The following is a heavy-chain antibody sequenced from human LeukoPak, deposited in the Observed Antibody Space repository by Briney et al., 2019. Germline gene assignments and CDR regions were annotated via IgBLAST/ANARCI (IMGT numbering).Heavy chain of an antibody. CDR2: IFYTGST. Sequence: SETLSLTCTVSGGSLIPFYWNWIRQPPGKGLEWIGFIFYTGSTTYNPSLKSRVTISVDMSTKKLSLRLGSVTAADTTMYYIARSTVEAPAVITADFDYWGQGTPVTVSS. J-gene: IGHJ4*02. CDR1: GGSLIPFY. V-gene: IGHV4-59*01. D-gene: IGHD5-24*01. CDR3: ARSTVEAPAVITADFDY.